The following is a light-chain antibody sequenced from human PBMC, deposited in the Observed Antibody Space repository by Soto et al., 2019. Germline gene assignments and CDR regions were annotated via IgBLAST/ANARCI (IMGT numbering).Light chain of an antibody. CDR1: SSDIGGYNF. J-gene: IGLJ3*02. CDR3: SSYTTSSTLV. Sequence: QSALTQPASVSGSPGQSITISCTGTSSDIGGYNFVSWYQQHPGKAPKLMIYDVTNRPPGLSDRFSGSTSGNTASLTISGLQAEDEADYYCSSYTTSSTLVFGGGTKVTVL. V-gene: IGLV2-14*03. CDR2: DVT.